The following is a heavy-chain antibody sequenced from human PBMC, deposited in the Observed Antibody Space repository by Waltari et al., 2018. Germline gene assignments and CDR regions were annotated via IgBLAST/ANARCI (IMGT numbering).Heavy chain of an antibody. V-gene: IGHV4-39*01. D-gene: IGHD6-13*01. CDR1: DDSISSGDYY. Sequence: QLQLQESGPGLLKPSGTLSLTCTVSDDSISSGDYYWGWIRQSPGKGPEWSGSVYYSGSTSYNTSLKRRVTISVDTSKKQFSLKLSSVTAADTAVYYCARSLHIFRAAAGMFDYWGQGTLVTVSS. CDR3: ARSLHIFRAAAGMFDY. CDR2: VYYSGST. J-gene: IGHJ4*02.